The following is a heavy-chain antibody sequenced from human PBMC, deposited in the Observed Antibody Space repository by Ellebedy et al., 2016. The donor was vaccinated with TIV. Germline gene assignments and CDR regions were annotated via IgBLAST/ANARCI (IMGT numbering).Heavy chain of an antibody. Sequence: GESLKISCAASGFTFSHNYMSWIRQAPGKGLEWVSYISSRSETKYYSDSVKGRFTISRDNAKNSLYLQMNSLRAEDTAVYNCATIAAAPEDYWGQGTLVTVSS. CDR2: ISSRSETK. J-gene: IGHJ4*02. D-gene: IGHD6-25*01. V-gene: IGHV3-11*04. CDR1: GFTFSHNY. CDR3: ATIAAAPEDY.